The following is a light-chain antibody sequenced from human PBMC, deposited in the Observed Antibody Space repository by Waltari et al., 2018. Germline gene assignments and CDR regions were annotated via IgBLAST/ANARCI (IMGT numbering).Light chain of an antibody. CDR3: QRRSNSPPWT. Sequence: EIVLTQSPVTLSLSPGERATISCRASQSVSTSLAWYQHRPGQAPRLLIYDASTRATCIPARFSGSGSGTDFTLTISSLEPEDFAVYYCQRRSNSPPWTFGQGTTVEVK. J-gene: IGKJ1*01. CDR2: DAS. CDR1: QSVSTS. V-gene: IGKV3-11*01.